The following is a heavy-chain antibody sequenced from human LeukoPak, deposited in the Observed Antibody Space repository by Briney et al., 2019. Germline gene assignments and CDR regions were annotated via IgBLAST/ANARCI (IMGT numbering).Heavy chain of an antibody. CDR3: AREYLWFGEYNWFDP. D-gene: IGHD3-10*01. CDR2: INHSGST. J-gene: IGHJ5*02. CDR1: GFTFSSYA. Sequence: GSLRLSCAASGFTFSSYAMSWVRQPPGKGLEWIGEINHSGSTNYNPSLKSRVTISVDTSKNQFSLKLSSVTAADTAVYYCAREYLWFGEYNWFDPWGQGTLVTVSS. V-gene: IGHV4-34*01.